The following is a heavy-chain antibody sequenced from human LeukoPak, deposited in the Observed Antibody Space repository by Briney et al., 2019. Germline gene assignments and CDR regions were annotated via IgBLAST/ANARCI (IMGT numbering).Heavy chain of an antibody. Sequence: GGSLRLSCAASGLTFSGYWMHWVRQAPGKGLVWVSRIKDDGSAIYADSVKGRFTISRDNARNTLYLQMNSLRAEDTAVYYCARETVTTQSYGMDVWGQGTTATVSS. CDR2: IKDDGSA. V-gene: IGHV3-74*01. CDR1: GLTFSGYW. J-gene: IGHJ6*02. CDR3: ARETVTTQSYGMDV. D-gene: IGHD4-17*01.